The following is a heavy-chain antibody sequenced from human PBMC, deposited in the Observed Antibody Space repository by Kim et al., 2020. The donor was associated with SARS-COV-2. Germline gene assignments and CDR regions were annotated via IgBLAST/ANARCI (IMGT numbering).Heavy chain of an antibody. J-gene: IGHJ4*02. D-gene: IGHD3-10*01. CDR2: VSAAGGSP. V-gene: IGHV3-23*01. CDR1: GFTFDNYA. CDR3: AKTVRAGSRGGLDS. Sequence: GGSLRLSCAASGFTFDNYAMHWVRQAPGRGLEWVSAVSAAGGSPYYAESVRGRVTISRDNSRNTLYLQMNRLKVEDTALYYCAKTVRAGSRGGLDSWGQG.